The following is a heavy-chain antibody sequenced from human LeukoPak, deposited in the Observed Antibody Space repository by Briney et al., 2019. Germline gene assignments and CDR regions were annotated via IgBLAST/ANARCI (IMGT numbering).Heavy chain of an antibody. J-gene: IGHJ5*02. CDR3: AGSGYSSSWYRSWFDP. CDR2: INHSGST. D-gene: IGHD6-13*01. Sequence: PSETPSLTCAVYGGSFSGYYWSWIRQPPGKGLEWIGEINHSGSTNYNPSLKSRVTISVDTSKNQFSLKLSSVTAADTAVYYCAGSGYSSSWYRSWFDPWGQGTLVTVSS. V-gene: IGHV4-34*01. CDR1: GGSFSGYY.